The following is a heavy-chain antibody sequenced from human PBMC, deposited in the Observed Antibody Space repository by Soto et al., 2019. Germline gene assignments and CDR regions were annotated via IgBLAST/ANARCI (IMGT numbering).Heavy chain of an antibody. V-gene: IGHV3-9*01. J-gene: IGHJ6*02. CDR3: AQDLGSYYYYYYGMDV. CDR1: GFTFVDYA. CDR2: ISCNSASS. D-gene: IGHD3-10*01. Sequence: PLGLSCADSGFTFVDYAVQWNRQAPGKGLEWVSGISCNSASSGYADSVKSRFSSSRDNAKNFLYLQFNSLPGGDTALYYCAQDLGSYYYYYYGMDVWGQGTTVTVSS.